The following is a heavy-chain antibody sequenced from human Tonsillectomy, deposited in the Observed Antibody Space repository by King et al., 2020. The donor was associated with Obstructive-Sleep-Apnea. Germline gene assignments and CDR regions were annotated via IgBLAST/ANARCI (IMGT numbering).Heavy chain of an antibody. J-gene: IGHJ4*02. V-gene: IGHV3-43D*03. Sequence: VQLVESGGVVVLPGGSLRLSCAASGFTFDDYAMHWFRQAPGKGLEWVSLISWDGSSTYYADSVKGRFTISRDSSKNSLYLQMNSLRVEDTALYYCAKPYGSTWYYFDYWGQGTPVTVSS. CDR3: AKPYGSTWYYFDY. D-gene: IGHD6-13*01. CDR1: GFTFDDYA. CDR2: ISWDGSST.